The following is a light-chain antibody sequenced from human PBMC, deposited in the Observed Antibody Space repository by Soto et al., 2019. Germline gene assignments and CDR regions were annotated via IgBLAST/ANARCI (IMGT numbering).Light chain of an antibody. CDR2: GAS. Sequence: EIVMTQSPGTLSLSPVETAILSFRASQSVTSSNLAWYQQRPGQAPRLLIYGASNRATGIPDRFSGSGSGTDFTLTISRLEPEDVAVYYCQQYEAVVTFGQGTKVDIK. CDR3: QQYEAVVT. J-gene: IGKJ1*01. V-gene: IGKV3-20*01. CDR1: QSVTSSN.